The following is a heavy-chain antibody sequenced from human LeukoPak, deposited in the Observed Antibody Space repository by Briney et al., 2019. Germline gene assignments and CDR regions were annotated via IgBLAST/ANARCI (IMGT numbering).Heavy chain of an antibody. V-gene: IGHV4-39*01. CDR3: ARHAGIRYFDWFYDY. CDR2: IYYSGST. CDR1: GGSISSSSYY. D-gene: IGHD3-9*01. Sequence: SETLSLTCTVSGGSISSSSYYWGWIRQAPGKGLEWIGSIYYSGSTYYNPSLKSRVTISVATSKNQFSLKLSSVTAADTAVYYCARHAGIRYFDWFYDYWGQGTLATVSS. J-gene: IGHJ4*02.